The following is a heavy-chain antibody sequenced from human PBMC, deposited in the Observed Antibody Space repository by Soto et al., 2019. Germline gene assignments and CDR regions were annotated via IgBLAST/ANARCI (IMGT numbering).Heavy chain of an antibody. D-gene: IGHD6-6*01. V-gene: IGHV3-30*18. CDR1: GFTFSSYG. CDR2: ISYDGSNK. Sequence: QVQLVESGGGVVQPGRSLRLSCAASGFTFSSYGMHWVRQAPGKGLEWVAVISYDGSNKYYADSVKGRFTISRDNSKNTLYLQMNSLRAEDTAVYYCAKLAARLGFDYWGQGTLVTVSS. J-gene: IGHJ4*02. CDR3: AKLAARLGFDY.